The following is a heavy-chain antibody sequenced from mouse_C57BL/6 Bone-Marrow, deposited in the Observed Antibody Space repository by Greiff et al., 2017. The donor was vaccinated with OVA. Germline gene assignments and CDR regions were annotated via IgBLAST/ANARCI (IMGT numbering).Heavy chain of an antibody. CDR3: ARRDKYDYDVAY. J-gene: IGHJ3*01. V-gene: IGHV1-81*01. Sequence: VQLQQSGAELARPGASVKLSCKASGYTFTSYGISWVTQRTGQGLEWIGEIYPRSGITYYNEKFKGKATLTADKSSSTAYMELRSLTSEDSAVYFCARRDKYDYDVAYWGQGTLVTVSA. D-gene: IGHD2-4*01. CDR2: IYPRSGIT. CDR1: GYTFTSYG.